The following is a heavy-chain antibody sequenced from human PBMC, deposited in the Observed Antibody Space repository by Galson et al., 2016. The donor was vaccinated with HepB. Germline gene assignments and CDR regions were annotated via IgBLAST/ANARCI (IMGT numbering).Heavy chain of an antibody. CDR2: FTGVGDKT. Sequence: SLRLSCAASGFTFSTYGMSWVRKAPGQGLECVSGFTGVGDKTYYAESVKGRFTISRDNSKNTLYLQMNSRRAEDTALYYCAKSGVEWFLLTLSGFWDYWGQGTLVTVSS. CDR1: GFTFSTYG. J-gene: IGHJ4*02. CDR3: AKSGVEWFLLTLSGFWDY. D-gene: IGHD3-22*01. V-gene: IGHV3-23*01.